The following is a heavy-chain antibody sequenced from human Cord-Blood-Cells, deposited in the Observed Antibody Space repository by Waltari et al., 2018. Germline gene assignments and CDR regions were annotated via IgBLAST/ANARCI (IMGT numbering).Heavy chain of an antibody. Sequence: QVQLVQSGAEVKKPGSSVKVSCKASGGTFSSYAISWVRQAPGQGLEWMGGLVPIFGTANYAQKFQGRVTITADESTSTAYMELSSLRSEDTAVYYCARAFSGRNSNYYYYGMDVWGQGTTVTVSS. CDR2: LVPIFGTA. V-gene: IGHV1-69*12. D-gene: IGHD3-10*01. CDR3: ARAFSGRNSNYYYYGMDV. J-gene: IGHJ6*02. CDR1: GGTFSSYA.